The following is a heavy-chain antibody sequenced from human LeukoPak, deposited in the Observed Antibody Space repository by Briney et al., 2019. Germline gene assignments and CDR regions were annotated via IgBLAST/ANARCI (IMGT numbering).Heavy chain of an antibody. J-gene: IGHJ4*02. D-gene: IGHD3-10*01. CDR2: ISGTGYNT. CDR1: GFTFRNCA. V-gene: IGHV3-23*01. CDR3: AKHVSGSLFYFDY. Sequence: PGGSLRLSCAPSGFTFRNCAMSSVRQAPGKGLEWVSGISGTGYNTYYADSVKGRFTISRDNSKNTLYLQMNSLGAEDTAVYYCAKHVSGSLFYFDYWGQRTLVTVSS.